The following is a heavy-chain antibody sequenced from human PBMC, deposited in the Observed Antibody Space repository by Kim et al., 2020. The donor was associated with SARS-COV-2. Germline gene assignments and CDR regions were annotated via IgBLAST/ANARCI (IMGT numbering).Heavy chain of an antibody. J-gene: IGHJ4*02. CDR2: ISSSSSYI. CDR3: ARSYYGSGKTLGY. V-gene: IGHV3-21*01. Sequence: GGSLRLSCAASGFTFSSYSMNWVRQAPGKGLEWVSSISSSSSYIYYADSVKGRFTISRDNAKNSLYLQMNSLRAEDTAVYYCARSYYGSGKTLGYWGQGTLVTVSS. CDR1: GFTFSSYS. D-gene: IGHD3-10*01.